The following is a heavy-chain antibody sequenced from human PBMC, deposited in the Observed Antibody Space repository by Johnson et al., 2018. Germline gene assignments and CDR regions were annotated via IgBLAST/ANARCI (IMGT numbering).Heavy chain of an antibody. CDR1: GFTFSSYG. CDR2: ISYDGSNK. J-gene: IGHJ6*02. D-gene: IGHD4-11*01. V-gene: IGHV3-30*03. CDR3: ARETVTRRNYYYGMDV. Sequence: QVQLVQSGGGVVQPGRSLRLSCAASGFTFSSYGMHWVRQAPGKGLEWVAVISYDGSNKYYADSVKGRFTISRDNSKNTLYLQMNSLRAEDTAVYYCARETVTRRNYYYGMDVWGQGTTVTVSS.